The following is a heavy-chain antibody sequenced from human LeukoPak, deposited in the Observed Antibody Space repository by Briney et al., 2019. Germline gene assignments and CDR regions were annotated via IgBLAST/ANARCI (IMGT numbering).Heavy chain of an antibody. V-gene: IGHV3-21*01. CDR2: ISSSNSYI. Sequence: GGSLRLSCAASGFTFSSYSMNWVRQTPGKGLEWVSPISSSNSYIYYADSVKGRFTISRDNAKNSLYLQMNSLRAEDTAVYYCATYSSSNAREFQYWGQGTLVTVSS. J-gene: IGHJ1*01. D-gene: IGHD2-2*01. CDR1: GFTFSSYS. CDR3: ATYSSSNAREFQY.